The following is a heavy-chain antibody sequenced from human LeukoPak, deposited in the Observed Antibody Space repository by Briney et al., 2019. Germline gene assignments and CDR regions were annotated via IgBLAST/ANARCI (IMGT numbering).Heavy chain of an antibody. J-gene: IGHJ4*02. CDR2: ISGSGGST. V-gene: IGHV3-23*01. CDR1: GFTFSSYG. CDR3: AKDSSIAVAGTGSGFDY. D-gene: IGHD6-19*01. Sequence: GGSLRLSCAASGFTFSSYGMSWVRQAPGKGLEWVSAISGSGGSTYYADSVKGRFTISRDNSKNSLYLQMNSLRTEDTASYYCAKDSSIAVAGTGSGFDYWGQGTLVTVSS.